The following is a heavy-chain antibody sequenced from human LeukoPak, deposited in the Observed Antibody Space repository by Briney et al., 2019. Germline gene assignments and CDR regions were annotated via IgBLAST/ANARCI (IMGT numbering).Heavy chain of an antibody. V-gene: IGHV3-23*01. CDR3: AKGRLDYGDYYVDD. J-gene: IGHJ4*02. CDR2: ISDSGGST. CDR1: GFTFRTYA. Sequence: PGGSLRLSCAGSGFTFRTYAMIWVRQDPGKGLEWVSAISDSGGSTYYADSVKGRFTISRDNSKNTLYLQMNSLRAEDTSLYYCAKGRLDYGDYYVDDWGQGTLVTVSS. D-gene: IGHD2-21*02.